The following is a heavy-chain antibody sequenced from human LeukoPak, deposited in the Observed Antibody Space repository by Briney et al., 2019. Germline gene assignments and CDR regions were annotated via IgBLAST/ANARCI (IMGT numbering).Heavy chain of an antibody. V-gene: IGHV3-7*01. J-gene: IGHJ6*03. CDR1: GFIFSSYW. CDR3: ARNREQLGFYYYYYYMDV. D-gene: IGHD6-13*01. CDR2: IKQDGSEK. Sequence: GESLRLSCAASGFIFSSYWMSWVRQAPGKGLEWVANIKQDGSEKYYVDSVKGRFTISRDNAKNSLYLQMNSLRAEDTAVYYCARNREQLGFYYYYYYMDVWGKGTTVTVSS.